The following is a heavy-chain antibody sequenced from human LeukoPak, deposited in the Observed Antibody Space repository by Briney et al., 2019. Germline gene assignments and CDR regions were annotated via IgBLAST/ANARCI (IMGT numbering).Heavy chain of an antibody. CDR2: IKPSGGNT. Sequence: ASVKVSCKTSGYSFTSYNLHWVRQAPGQRLEWMGIIKPSGGNTNYAQKFQGRVTITADKSTSTAYMELSSLRSEDTAVYYCARVAICGGDCYFVTDWFDSWGQGTLVTVSS. D-gene: IGHD2-21*02. J-gene: IGHJ5*01. CDR3: ARVAICGGDCYFVTDWFDS. CDR1: GYSFTSYN. V-gene: IGHV1-46*01.